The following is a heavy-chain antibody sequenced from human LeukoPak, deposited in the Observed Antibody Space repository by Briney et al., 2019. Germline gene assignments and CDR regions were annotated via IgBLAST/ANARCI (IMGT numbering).Heavy chain of an antibody. D-gene: IGHD2-15*01. CDR3: ARHVHRVAAQNWFDP. J-gene: IGHJ5*02. CDR1: GYSISSGYY. V-gene: IGHV4-38-2*02. CDR2: IYHSGST. Sequence: SETLSLTCTVSGYSISSGYYWGWIRQPPGKGLEWIGSIYHSGSTYYNPSLKSRVTISVDTSKNQFSLKLSSVTAADTAVYYCARHVHRVAAQNWFDPWGQGTLVTVSS.